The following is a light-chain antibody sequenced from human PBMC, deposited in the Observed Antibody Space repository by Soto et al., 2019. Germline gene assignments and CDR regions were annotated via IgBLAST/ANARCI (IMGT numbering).Light chain of an antibody. CDR1: QSVTSNY. CDR2: SVS. V-gene: IGKV3-20*01. CDR3: QQYGTSPFT. J-gene: IGKJ3*01. Sequence: EIVLAQSPGTMSLSPGERATLSCRASQSVTSNYLAWYQQKPGQAPRLLIYSVSSRATGIPARFSGSGSGTYFTLTINILEPEDFAVYYCQQYGTSPFTFGPGTKVDTK.